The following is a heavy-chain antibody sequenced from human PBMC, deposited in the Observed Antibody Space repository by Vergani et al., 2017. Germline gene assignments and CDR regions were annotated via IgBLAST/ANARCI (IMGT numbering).Heavy chain of an antibody. CDR3: AKGGDGSSWYGRGGYYYYGMDV. CDR1: GFTFSSYA. CDR2: ISGSGGST. J-gene: IGHJ6*02. V-gene: IGHV3-23*01. Sequence: EVQLLESGGGLVQPGGSLRLSCAASGFTFSSYAMSWVRQAPGKGLEWVSAISGSGGSTYYADSVKGRFTISRDNSKNTLYLQRNSLRAEDPAVYYCAKGGDGSSWYGRGGYYYYGMDVWGQGTTVTVSS. D-gene: IGHD6-13*01.